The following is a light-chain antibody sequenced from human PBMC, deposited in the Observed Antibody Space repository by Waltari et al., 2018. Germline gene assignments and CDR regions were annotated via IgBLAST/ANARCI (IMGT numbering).Light chain of an antibody. CDR3: QQYYSTPT. J-gene: IGKJ2*01. CDR1: QGISNS. CDR2: AAS. V-gene: IGKV1-NL1*01. Sequence: DIQMTQSPSSLSASVGDRTTITCRASQGISNSLAWYQQKPGKAPKLLLYAASRLESGVPSRFSGSGSGTDYTLTISSLQPEDFATYYCQQYYSTPTFGQGTKLEI.